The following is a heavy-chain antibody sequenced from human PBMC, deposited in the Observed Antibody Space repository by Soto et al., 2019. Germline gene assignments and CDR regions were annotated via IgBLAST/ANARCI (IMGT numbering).Heavy chain of an antibody. CDR2: IYTSGTT. J-gene: IGHJ6*02. D-gene: IGHD3-22*01. V-gene: IGHV4-4*07. CDR1: GGSISSYY. Sequence: SETLSLTCTVSGGSISSYYWSWIRQPAGKGLEWVGRIYTSGTTHYNPSLKSRVTVSVDTSKNQLSLKLTSVTAADTAVYFCTGDQGYYYDGMDVWGQGTTVTVSS. CDR3: TGDQGYYYDGMDV.